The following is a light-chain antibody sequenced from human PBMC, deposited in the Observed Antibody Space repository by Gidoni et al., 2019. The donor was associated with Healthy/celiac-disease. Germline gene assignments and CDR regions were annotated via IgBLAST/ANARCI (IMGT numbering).Light chain of an antibody. V-gene: IGKV3-11*01. CDR2: DAS. J-gene: IGKJ4*01. CDR3: QQRSNWPSARGT. Sequence: EIVLTQSPATLSLSPGERATLSCRASQSVSSYLAWYQQKPGQAPRLLIYDASNRATGIPARFSGSGSGTDFTLTISSLEPEDFAVYYCQQRSNWPSARGTFGGGTKVEIK. CDR1: QSVSSY.